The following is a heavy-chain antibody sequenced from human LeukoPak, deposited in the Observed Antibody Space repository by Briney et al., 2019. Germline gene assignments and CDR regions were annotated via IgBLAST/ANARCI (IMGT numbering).Heavy chain of an antibody. J-gene: IGHJ4*02. CDR1: GGTFSSYT. Sequence: SVKVSCKASGGTFSSYTISWVRQAPGQGLEWMGRIIPILGITNYAQKFQGRVTITADKSTSTAYMELSSLRSEDTAVYYCAREDGSGWYGGGHWGQGTLVTVSS. CDR3: AREDGSGWYGGGH. D-gene: IGHD6-19*01. V-gene: IGHV1-69*04. CDR2: IIPILGIT.